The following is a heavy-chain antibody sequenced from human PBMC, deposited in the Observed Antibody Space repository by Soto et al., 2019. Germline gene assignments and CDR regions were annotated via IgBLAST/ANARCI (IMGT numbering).Heavy chain of an antibody. CDR2: IRVHNGNT. CDR3: ARESGSSGCN. D-gene: IGHD6-19*01. Sequence: QVHLVQSGVEVKKPGASVKVSCKASGYNFINYGITWVRQAPGQGLEWMGWIRVHNGNTNYAQNLQGRVTMTTDTSTSTAYMELRSLRSDDTAVYYCARESGSSGCNWGQGTLVTVSS. J-gene: IGHJ4*02. CDR1: GYNFINYG. V-gene: IGHV1-18*01.